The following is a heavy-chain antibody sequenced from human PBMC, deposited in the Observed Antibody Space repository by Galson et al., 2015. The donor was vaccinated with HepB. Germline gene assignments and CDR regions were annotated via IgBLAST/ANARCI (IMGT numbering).Heavy chain of an antibody. CDR3: ARGGRGAAWEDFDY. CDR2: INPNSGDT. Sequence: SVKVSCKASGYTFTGYYMHWVRQAPGQGLEWMGRINPNSGDTNYAQKFQGRVTMTRDTSISTAYMELSSLRSDDTAVYYCARGGRGAAWEDFDYWGQGTLVTVSS. V-gene: IGHV1-2*06. D-gene: IGHD2-15*01. CDR1: GYTFTGYY. J-gene: IGHJ4*02.